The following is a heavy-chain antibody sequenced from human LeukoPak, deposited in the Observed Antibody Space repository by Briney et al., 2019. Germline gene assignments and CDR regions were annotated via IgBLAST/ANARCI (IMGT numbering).Heavy chain of an antibody. V-gene: IGHV3-23*01. CDR3: AKDLLDHHYGSGSYWNY. CDR1: GFTFSSYT. D-gene: IGHD3-10*01. CDR2: ISDSGGST. Sequence: GGSLRLTCAASGFTFSSYTMNWVRQAPGKGLEWVSSISDSGGSTYYADSVKGRFTISRDNSKNTLYLQLNRLRAEDTAVYYCAKDLLDHHYGSGSYWNYWGQGTLVTISS. J-gene: IGHJ4*02.